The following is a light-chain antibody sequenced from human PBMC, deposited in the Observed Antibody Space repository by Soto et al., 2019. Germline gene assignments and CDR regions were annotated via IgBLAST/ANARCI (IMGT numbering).Light chain of an antibody. J-gene: IGKJ4*01. V-gene: IGKV3-11*01. CDR1: QSVNSY. Sequence: EIVLTQSPATLSLSPGERATLSCRASQSVNSYLAWYQQKPGQAPRLLNYDASNRATGIPARFSGSGSGTDFTITISRLEPEDFVVYYCQQRSNWPLTFGGGTKVEIK. CDR2: DAS. CDR3: QQRSNWPLT.